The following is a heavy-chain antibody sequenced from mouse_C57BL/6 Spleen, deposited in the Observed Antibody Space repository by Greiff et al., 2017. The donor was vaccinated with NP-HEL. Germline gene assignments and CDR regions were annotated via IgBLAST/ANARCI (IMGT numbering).Heavy chain of an antibody. J-gene: IGHJ4*01. CDR2: IYPGDGDT. D-gene: IGHD1-1*01. V-gene: IGHV1-82*01. CDR1: GYAFSSSW. CDR3: APYYYGSIYYAMDY. Sequence: VKLVESGPELVKPGASVKISCKTSGYAFSSSWMNWVKQRPGKGLEWIGRIYPGDGDTNYNGKFKGKATLTADKSSSTAYMQLSSLTSEDSAVYFCAPYYYGSIYYAMDYWGQGTSVTVSS.